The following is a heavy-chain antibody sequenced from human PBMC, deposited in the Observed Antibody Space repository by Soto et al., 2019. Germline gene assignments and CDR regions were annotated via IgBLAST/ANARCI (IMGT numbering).Heavy chain of an antibody. J-gene: IGHJ5*02. V-gene: IGHV4-4*07. CDR1: GGSMSKFY. CDR3: VRDGSKSLRDWFDP. CDR2: VYATGTT. Sequence: SETLSLTCNVSGGSMSKFYWAWLRKTAGNGLEWMCRVYATGTTDYNPSLRSRVAMSVDISKKTFSLRLRSVTGADSGVYYRVRDGSKSLRDWFDPWGQGILVTVSS.